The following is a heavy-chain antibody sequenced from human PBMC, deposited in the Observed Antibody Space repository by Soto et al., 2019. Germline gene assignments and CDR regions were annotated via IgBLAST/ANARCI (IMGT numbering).Heavy chain of an antibody. J-gene: IGHJ4*02. Sequence: QVQLVQSGAEVKRPGSSVKVSCKASGATFNFYSINWVRQAPGLGLEWMGRVNPIVSMSNYAQKFQGRVTXPXEXXTSTDYMERSSLRPENTAIYYCASSYGSGYRAFDYWGQGALVTVSS. CDR2: VNPIVSMS. V-gene: IGHV1-69*02. CDR1: GATFNFYS. D-gene: IGHD3-10*01. CDR3: ASSYGSGYRAFDY.